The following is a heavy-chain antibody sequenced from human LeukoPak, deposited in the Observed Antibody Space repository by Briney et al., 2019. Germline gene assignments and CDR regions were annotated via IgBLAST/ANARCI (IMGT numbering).Heavy chain of an antibody. D-gene: IGHD3-10*01. CDR3: AKGRITMVRGGFDY. CDR1: GFTFSSYA. V-gene: IGHV3-23*01. J-gene: IGHJ4*02. Sequence: GGSLRLSCAASGFTFSSYAMSWVSQAPGKGLEWVSAISGSGGSTYYADSVKGRFTISRDNSKNTLYLQMNSPRAEDTAVYYCAKGRITMVRGGFDYWGQGTLVTVSS. CDR2: ISGSGGST.